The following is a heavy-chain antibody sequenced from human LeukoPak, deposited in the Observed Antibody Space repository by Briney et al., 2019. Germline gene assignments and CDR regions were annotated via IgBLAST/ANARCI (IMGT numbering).Heavy chain of an antibody. Sequence: GGSLRLSCAASGFTFSSYGMHWVRQAPGKGLEWVAVIWYDGSNKYHADSVKGRFTISRDNSKNTLYLQMNSLRAEDTAVYYCARISPYDSSGYPHDAFDIWGQGTMVTVSS. D-gene: IGHD3-22*01. CDR3: ARISPYDSSGYPHDAFDI. V-gene: IGHV3-33*01. J-gene: IGHJ3*02. CDR2: IWYDGSNK. CDR1: GFTFSSYG.